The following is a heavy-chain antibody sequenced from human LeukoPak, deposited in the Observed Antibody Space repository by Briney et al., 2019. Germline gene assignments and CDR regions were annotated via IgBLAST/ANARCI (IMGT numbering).Heavy chain of an antibody. D-gene: IGHD2-15*01. CDR3: ARVVVAATHHDAFDI. J-gene: IGHJ3*02. CDR1: GGSISSYY. Sequence: SGTLSLTCTVSGGSISSYYWSWIRQPAGKGLEWIGRIYTSGSTNYNPSLKSRVTMSVDTSKNQFSLKLSSVTAADTAVYYCARVVVAATHHDAFDIWGQGTMVTVSS. V-gene: IGHV4-4*07. CDR2: IYTSGST.